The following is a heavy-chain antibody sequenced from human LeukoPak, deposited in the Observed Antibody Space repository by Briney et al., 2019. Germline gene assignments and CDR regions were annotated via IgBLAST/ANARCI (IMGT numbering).Heavy chain of an antibody. V-gene: IGHV3-7*01. D-gene: IGHD2-2*01. J-gene: IGHJ5*02. Sequence: PGGSLRLSCAASGFTFSTYWMSWVRQAPGKGLEWVANIKQDESEKDYVDSVKGRFTISRDNAKNSLYLQMNSLRAEDTAVYYCARDLGDIVVVPMEYDWFDPWGQGTLVTVSS. CDR1: GFTFSTYW. CDR2: IKQDESEK. CDR3: ARDLGDIVVVPMEYDWFDP.